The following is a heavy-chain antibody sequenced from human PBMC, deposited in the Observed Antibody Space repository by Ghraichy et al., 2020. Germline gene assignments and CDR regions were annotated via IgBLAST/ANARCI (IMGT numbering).Heavy chain of an antibody. J-gene: IGHJ4*02. CDR1: GVTFSSYA. Sequence: GGSLRLSCAASGVTFSSYAMSWVRQAPGKGLEWVSAISGSGGSTYYADSVKGRFTISRDNSKNTLYLQMNSLRAEDTAVYYCAKSPRTYCSGGSCLFDYWGQGTLVTVSS. D-gene: IGHD2-15*01. CDR2: ISGSGGST. CDR3: AKSPRTYCSGGSCLFDY. V-gene: IGHV3-23*01.